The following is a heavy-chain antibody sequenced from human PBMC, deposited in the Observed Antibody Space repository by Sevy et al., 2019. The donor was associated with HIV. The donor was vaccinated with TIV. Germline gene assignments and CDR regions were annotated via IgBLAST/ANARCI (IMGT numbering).Heavy chain of an antibody. V-gene: IGHV3-74*01. D-gene: IGHD3-22*01. J-gene: IGHJ4*02. CDR3: ARYYYDSSGIDY. CDR1: GFTFSMYW. Sequence: GGSLRLSCTASGFTFSMYWMHWVRQAPGKGLVWVSRINSDGSSTSYADSVKGRFTISRDNAKNTLYLQMNSLRAEDTAVYYCARYYYDSSGIDYWGQGTLVTVSS. CDR2: INSDGSST.